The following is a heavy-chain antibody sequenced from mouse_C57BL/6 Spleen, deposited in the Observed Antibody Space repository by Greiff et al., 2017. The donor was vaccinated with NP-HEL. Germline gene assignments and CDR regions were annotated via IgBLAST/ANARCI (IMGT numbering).Heavy chain of an antibody. J-gene: IGHJ3*01. V-gene: IGHV1-62-2*01. D-gene: IGHD1-1*01. CDR3: ARHARERGYYYGSSPFAY. CDR2: FYPGSGSI. CDR1: GYTFTEYT. Sequence: QVHVKQSGAELVKPGASVKLSCKASGYTFTEYTIHWVKQRSGQGLEWIGWFYPGSGSIKYNEKFKDKATLTADKSSSTVYMELSRLTSEDSAVYFCARHARERGYYYGSSPFAYWGQGTLVTVSA.